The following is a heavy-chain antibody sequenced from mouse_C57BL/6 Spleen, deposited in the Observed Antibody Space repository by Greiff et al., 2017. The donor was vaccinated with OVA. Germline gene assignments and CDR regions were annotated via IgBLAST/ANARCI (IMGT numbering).Heavy chain of an antibody. V-gene: IGHV1-26*01. D-gene: IGHD1-1*01. CDR2: INPNNGGT. J-gene: IGHJ3*01. CDR3: ARGIYYYGSSYNWFAY. CDR1: GYTFTDYY. Sequence: VQLQQSGPELVKPGASVKISCKASGYTFTDYYMNWVKQSHGKSLEWIGDINPNNGGTSYNQKFKGKATLTVDKSSSTAYMELRSLTSEDSAVYYCARGIYYYGSSYNWFAYWGQGTLVTVSA.